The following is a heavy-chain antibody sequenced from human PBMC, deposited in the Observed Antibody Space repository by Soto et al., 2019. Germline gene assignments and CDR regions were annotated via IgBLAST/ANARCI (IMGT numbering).Heavy chain of an antibody. CDR2: IYYSGST. CDR3: AREYYDSSGYYFAFDI. V-gene: IGHV4-61*01. Sequence: QVQLQESGPGLVKPSETLSLTCTVSGGSVSSGSYYWSWIRQPPGKGLEWIGYIYYSGSTNYNPSLKSRVTISVDTSKNQFSLELSSVTAADTAVYYCAREYYDSSGYYFAFDIWGQGTMVTVSS. CDR1: GGSVSSGSYY. J-gene: IGHJ3*02. D-gene: IGHD3-22*01.